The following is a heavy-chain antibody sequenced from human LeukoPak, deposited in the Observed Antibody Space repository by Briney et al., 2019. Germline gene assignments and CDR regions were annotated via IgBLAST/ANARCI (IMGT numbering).Heavy chain of an antibody. V-gene: IGHV3-7*02. CDR1: GFTFSRYW. D-gene: IGHD1-26*01. Sequence: GGSLRLSCAASGFTFSRYWMAWVRQAPGKGLEWVANIKQDGSEKYYVDSVKGRFTISRDNAKNSLFLQMNSLRAEDTAVYYCAGGFYSGSLDPWGQGTLVTVSS. CDR3: AGGFYSGSLDP. CDR2: IKQDGSEK. J-gene: IGHJ5*02.